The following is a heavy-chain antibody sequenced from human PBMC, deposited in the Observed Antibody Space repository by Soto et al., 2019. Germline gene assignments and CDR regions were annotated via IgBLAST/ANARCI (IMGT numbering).Heavy chain of an antibody. CDR3: ARHTPAISISDH. J-gene: IGHJ4*02. CDR2: IYYSGST. V-gene: IGHV4-39*01. Sequence: QLQLQESGPGLVKPSETLSLTCTVSGGSISSSSYYWGWIRQPPGKGLEWIGSIYYSGSTYYNPSPSSRVTISVDTPKNQFSLKLSSVTAADTAVYYCARHTPAISISDHWGQGTLVTVSS. D-gene: IGHD2-15*01. CDR1: GGSISSSSYY.